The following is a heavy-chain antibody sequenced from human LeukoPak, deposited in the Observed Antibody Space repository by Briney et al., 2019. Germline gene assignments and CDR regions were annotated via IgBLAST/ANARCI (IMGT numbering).Heavy chain of an antibody. CDR3: AREKDSSGYIDY. CDR2: INHSGST. D-gene: IGHD3-22*01. V-gene: IGHV4-34*01. J-gene: IGHJ4*02. CDR1: GGSFSGYY. Sequence: SETLSLTCAVYGGSFSGYYWSWIRQPPGKGLEWIGEINHSGSTNYNPSLKSRVTISVDRSKNQFSLKLSSVTAADTAVYYCAREKDSSGYIDYWGQGTLVTVSS.